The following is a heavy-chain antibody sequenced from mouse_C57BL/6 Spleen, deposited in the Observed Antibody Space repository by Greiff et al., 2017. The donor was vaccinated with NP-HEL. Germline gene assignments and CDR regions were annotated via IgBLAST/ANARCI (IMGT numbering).Heavy chain of an antibody. CDR2: IYPSDSET. J-gene: IGHJ3*01. CDR1: GYTFTSYW. V-gene: IGHV1-61*01. Sequence: VQLQQPGAELVRPGSSVKLSCKASGYTFTSYWMDWVKQRPGQGLEWIGNIYPSDSETHYNQKFKDKATLTVDKSSSTAYMQRSSLTSEDSAVYYCARGGYYGCSWFAYWGQGTLVTVSA. D-gene: IGHD2-2*01. CDR3: ARGGYYGCSWFAY.